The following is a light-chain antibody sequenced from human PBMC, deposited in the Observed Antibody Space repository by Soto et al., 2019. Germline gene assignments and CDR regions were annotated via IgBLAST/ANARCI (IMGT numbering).Light chain of an antibody. CDR2: DVN. CDR3: SSYTGSSTYVV. J-gene: IGLJ2*01. V-gene: IGLV2-14*01. CDR1: SSDVGGYNY. Sequence: QSALTQPASVSGSPGQSITISCTGTSSDVGGYNYVSWYQQHPGKAPKLMIYDVNNRPSGVSNRFSGFKSGNTASLTISGLQAEDEADYYCSSYTGSSTYVVFGGGTKVTVL.